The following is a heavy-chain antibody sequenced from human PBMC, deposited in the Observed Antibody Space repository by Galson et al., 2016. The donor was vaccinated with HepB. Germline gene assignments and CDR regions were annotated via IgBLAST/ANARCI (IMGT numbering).Heavy chain of an antibody. CDR3: AKGRRSGCSSTSCYPFDY. CDR2: ISYSGST. V-gene: IGHV4-61*01. D-gene: IGHD2-2*01. Sequence: ETLSLTCTVSGVSVISGFYYWTWIRQPPGKGLEWIGYISYSGSTNYNPSLNSRATMSVDTSKNQFSLKLYSVTAADTAVYYCAKGRRSGCSSTSCYPFDYWGQGTLVTVSS. J-gene: IGHJ4*02. CDR1: GVSVISGFYY.